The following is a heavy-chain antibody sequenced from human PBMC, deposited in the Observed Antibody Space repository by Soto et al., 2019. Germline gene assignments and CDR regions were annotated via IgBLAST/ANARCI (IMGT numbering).Heavy chain of an antibody. D-gene: IGHD3-22*01. CDR2: IIPIFGTA. Sequence: GASVKVSCKASGGTFSSYAISWVRQAPGQGLEWMGGIIPIFGTANYAQKFQGRVTIAADESTSTAYMELSSLRSEDTAVYYCARDRKSSGYYFFAFDIWGQGTMVTVSS. J-gene: IGHJ3*02. CDR1: GGTFSSYA. CDR3: ARDRKSSGYYFFAFDI. V-gene: IGHV1-69*13.